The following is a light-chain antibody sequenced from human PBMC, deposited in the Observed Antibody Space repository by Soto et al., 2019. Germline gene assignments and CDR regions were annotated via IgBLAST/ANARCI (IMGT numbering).Light chain of an antibody. CDR1: QNITNN. CDR2: HAS. V-gene: IGKV1-33*01. J-gene: IGKJ5*01. CDR3: QQYYGLPPLT. Sequence: DIQMTQSPSSLSASIVDRVTITCQASQNITNNLSWYQQKPGKAPNLLIYHASKLAKGVTSRFSGSGSGTDFSFIITSLQREDLATYYCQQYYGLPPLTFGQGTRLEIK.